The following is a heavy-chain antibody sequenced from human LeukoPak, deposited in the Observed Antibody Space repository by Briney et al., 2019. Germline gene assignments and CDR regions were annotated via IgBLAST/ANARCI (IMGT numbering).Heavy chain of an antibody. CDR3: ARGDDYTQYYFDY. CDR2: IRYDGSNK. V-gene: IGHV3-30*02. J-gene: IGHJ4*02. D-gene: IGHD4-11*01. CDR1: GFTFSSYG. Sequence: GGSLRLSRAASGFTFSSYGMHWVRQAPGKGLEWGAFIRYDGSNKYYADSVKGRFTISRDNSKNTLYLQMNSLRAEDTAVYYCARGDDYTQYYFDYWGQGTLVTVSP.